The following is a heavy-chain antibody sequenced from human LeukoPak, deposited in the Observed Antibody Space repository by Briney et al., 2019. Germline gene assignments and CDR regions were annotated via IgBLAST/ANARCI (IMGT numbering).Heavy chain of an antibody. D-gene: IGHD1-1*01. Sequence: PSETLSLTCTVSGGSISSGDYYWSWIRQPPGKGLEWIGYIYYSGSTYYNPSLKTRVTISVATSKNQFSLKLSSVTAADTAVYFCARRLNWNFDYWGQGTLVTVSS. CDR3: ARRLNWNFDY. V-gene: IGHV4-30-4*08. J-gene: IGHJ4*02. CDR2: IYYSGST. CDR1: GGSISSGDYY.